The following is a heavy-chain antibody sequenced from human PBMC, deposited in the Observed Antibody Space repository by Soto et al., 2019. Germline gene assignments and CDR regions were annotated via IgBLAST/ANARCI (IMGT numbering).Heavy chain of an antibody. CDR1: DFPSIRYR. CDR2: ISSSSSYI. CDR3: ARVVPDSGLDY. Sequence: GGSLSPPRATTDFPSIRYRLNWVRQATGKGLEWVSSISSSSSYIYYADSVKGRFTISRDNAKNSLYLQMNSLRAEDTAVYYCARVVPDSGLDYWGQRT. D-gene: IGHD6-25*01. J-gene: IGHJ4*02. V-gene: IGHV3-21*01.